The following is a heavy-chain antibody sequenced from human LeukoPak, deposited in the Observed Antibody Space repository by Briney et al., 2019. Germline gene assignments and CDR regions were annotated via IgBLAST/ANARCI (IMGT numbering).Heavy chain of an antibody. CDR1: GYTFTSYG. Sequence: ASVKVSCKASGYTFTSYGISWVRQVPGQGLEWLGWISAYNGNANYAQNLQDRVTLTSDTSTSTAYMELRSLRSDDTGIYYCARTPKRFGELYQPGDSWGQGTLLTVSS. D-gene: IGHD3-10*01. CDR3: ARTPKRFGELYQPGDS. V-gene: IGHV1-18*01. J-gene: IGHJ4*02. CDR2: ISAYNGNA.